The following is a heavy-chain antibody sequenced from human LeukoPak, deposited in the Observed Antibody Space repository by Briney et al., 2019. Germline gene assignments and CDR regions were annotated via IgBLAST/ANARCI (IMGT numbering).Heavy chain of an antibody. J-gene: IGHJ4*02. CDR3: AKDLGSFREPFDY. D-gene: IGHD3-10*01. CDR2: ISGSGGST. V-gene: IGHV3-23*01. Sequence: GGSLRLSCAASGFTFSSYAMSWVRQAPGKGLEWVSAISGSGGSTYYADSVKGRLTISRDNSKNTLYLQMNSLRAEDTAVYYCAKDLGSFREPFDYWGQGTLVTVSS. CDR1: GFTFSSYA.